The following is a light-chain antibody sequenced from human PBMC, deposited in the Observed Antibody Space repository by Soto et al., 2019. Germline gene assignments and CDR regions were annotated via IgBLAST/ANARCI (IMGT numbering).Light chain of an antibody. CDR2: TNN. J-gene: IGLJ1*01. CDR3: AAWDDSMNGSV. CDR1: SSNIGLNT. V-gene: IGLV1-44*01. Sequence: QSVLTQPPSASWTPGQTVTISCSGSSSNIGLNTVNWYQQLPGTAPKLLIYTNNQRPAGVPDRFSGSKSGTSASLAISGLQSEDEADYYCAAWDDSMNGSVFGTGTKVTVL.